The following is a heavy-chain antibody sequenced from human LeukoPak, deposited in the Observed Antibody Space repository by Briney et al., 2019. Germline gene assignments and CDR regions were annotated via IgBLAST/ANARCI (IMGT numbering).Heavy chain of an antibody. D-gene: IGHD1-26*01. V-gene: IGHV3-30*18. Sequence: GGSLRLSCAASGFTFSSYGMHWVRQAPGKGLEWVAVISYDGSNKYYADSVKGRFTISRDNSKNTLYLQMNSLRAEGTAVYYCAKGNSGSYYGTTYFDYWGQGTLVTVSS. CDR1: GFTFSSYG. CDR2: ISYDGSNK. CDR3: AKGNSGSYYGTTYFDY. J-gene: IGHJ4*02.